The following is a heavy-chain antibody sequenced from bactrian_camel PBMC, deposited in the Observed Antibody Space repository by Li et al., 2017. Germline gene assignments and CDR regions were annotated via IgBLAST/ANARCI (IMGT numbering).Heavy chain of an antibody. V-gene: IGHV3-2*01. CDR3: VRDYGGSSLVRFGY. CDR1: GFTFSTTY. CDR2: IGSKSTT. Sequence: HVQLVESGGGLVQPGGSLRLSCAASGFTFSTTYMSWVRQAPGKGLEWVSNIGSKSTTYYADSVKGRFTISRDNAKNTVYLQMNSLKPEDTALYYCVRDYGGSSLVRFGYWGQGTQVTVS. J-gene: IGHJ6*01. D-gene: IGHD6*01.